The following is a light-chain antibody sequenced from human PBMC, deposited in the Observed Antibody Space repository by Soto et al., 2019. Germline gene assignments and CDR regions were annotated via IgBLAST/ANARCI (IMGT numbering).Light chain of an antibody. CDR1: QNINKW. J-gene: IGKJ1*01. CDR3: QQYKSYST. CDR2: EAS. Sequence: DILMTQSPSTLSASVGDRVTITCRASQNINKWLAWYQQKPGKAPKLLIYEASTLEGGVPSRFSGSGSGTEFTLTISSLQPDDFATYWCQQYKSYSTFGQGTKMDIK. V-gene: IGKV1-5*03.